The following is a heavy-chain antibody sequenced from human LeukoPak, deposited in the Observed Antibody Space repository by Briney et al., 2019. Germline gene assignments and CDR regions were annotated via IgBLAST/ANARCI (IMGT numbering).Heavy chain of an antibody. V-gene: IGHV4-59*01. J-gene: IGHJ5*02. Sequence: SETLSLTCTVSGGSISSYYWSWIRQPPGKGLEWIGYIYYSGSTNYNPSLKSRVTISVDTSKNQFSLKLSSVTAADTAVYYCAGQQLPNLFDPWGQGTLVTVSS. D-gene: IGHD6-13*01. CDR2: IYYSGST. CDR1: GGSISSYY. CDR3: AGQQLPNLFDP.